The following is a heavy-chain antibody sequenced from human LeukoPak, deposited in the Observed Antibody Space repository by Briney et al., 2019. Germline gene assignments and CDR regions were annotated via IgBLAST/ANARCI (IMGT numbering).Heavy chain of an antibody. D-gene: IGHD4-17*01. V-gene: IGHV3-33*01. J-gene: IGHJ6*02. CDR3: AREEISVTTVTTFHYYGMDV. CDR1: GFTFSSYG. CDR2: IWYDGSNK. Sequence: TGGSLRLSCAASGFTFSSYGMHWVRQAPGKGLEWVAAIWYDGSNKYYADSVKGRFTISRDNSKNTLYLQMNSLRAEDTAVYYCAREEISVTTVTTFHYYGMDVWGQGTTVTVSS.